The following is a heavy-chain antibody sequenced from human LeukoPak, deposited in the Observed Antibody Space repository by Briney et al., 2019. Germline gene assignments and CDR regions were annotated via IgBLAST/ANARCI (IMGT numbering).Heavy chain of an antibody. CDR1: GGSISSSYW. D-gene: IGHD6-19*01. J-gene: IGHJ4*02. CDR2: IYHSGST. CDR3: ARAGGSSGWNVDY. Sequence: PSETLSLTCAVSGGSISSSYWWSWVRQPPGKGLEWIGEIYHSGSTNYNPSLKSRVTISVDKSKNQFSLKLSSVTAADTAVYYCARAGGSSGWNVDYWGQGTLVTVSS. V-gene: IGHV4-4*02.